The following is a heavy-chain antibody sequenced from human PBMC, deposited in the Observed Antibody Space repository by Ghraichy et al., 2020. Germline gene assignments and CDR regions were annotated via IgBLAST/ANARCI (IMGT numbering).Heavy chain of an antibody. Sequence: GGSLRLSCVASGFTFSSYTMNWVRQAPGKGLEWVSSISSSSSYIYYADSVKGRFTISRDNAKNSLYLQMNSLRAEDTAVHYCARESVAGVVVVASTKYGMDVWGQGTTVTVSS. J-gene: IGHJ6*02. V-gene: IGHV3-21*01. D-gene: IGHD2-15*01. CDR2: ISSSSSYI. CDR1: GFTFSSYT. CDR3: ARESVAGVVVVASTKYGMDV.